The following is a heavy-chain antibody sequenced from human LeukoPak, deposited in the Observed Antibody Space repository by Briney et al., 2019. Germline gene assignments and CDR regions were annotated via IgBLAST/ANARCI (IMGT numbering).Heavy chain of an antibody. D-gene: IGHD6-13*01. Sequence: GGSLRLSCAASGFSFSTYSMIWVRQAPGKGLEWVSAISGSGGSTYYADSVKGRFTISRDNSKNTLYLQMNSLRAEDTAVYYCAKDSAAAGTSYFDYWGQGTLVTVSS. J-gene: IGHJ4*02. CDR2: ISGSGGST. CDR1: GFSFSTYS. CDR3: AKDSAAAGTSYFDY. V-gene: IGHV3-23*01.